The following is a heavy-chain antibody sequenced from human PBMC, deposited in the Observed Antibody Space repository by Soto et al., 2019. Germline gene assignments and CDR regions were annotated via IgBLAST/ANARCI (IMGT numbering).Heavy chain of an antibody. J-gene: IGHJ4*02. CDR3: AKRRGAGGHFDY. D-gene: IGHD2-15*01. CDR1: GFTFSSYA. Sequence: DVQLLESGGGLVQPEGSLRLSCAASGFTFSSYAMGWVRQGPGKGLEWVAVVSIGGSTHYADSVRGRFTISRDNSNNTLSLQMNSLTAEYTAVYFCAKRRGAGGHFDYWGQRALVTVSS. CDR2: VSIGGST. V-gene: IGHV3-23*01.